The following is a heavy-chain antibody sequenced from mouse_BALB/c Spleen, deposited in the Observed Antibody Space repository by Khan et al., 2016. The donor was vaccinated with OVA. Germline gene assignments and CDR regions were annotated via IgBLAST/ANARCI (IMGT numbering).Heavy chain of an antibody. CDR2: IYPGSGNT. V-gene: IGHV1-84*02. J-gene: IGHJ2*01. CDR3: AKGGYYGNSLFDY. Sequence: QVQLQQSGPELVKPGASVKISCKASGYTFTDYYINWVKEKPGQGLEWIGWIYPGSGNTKYNEKFKDMATLTGEKSSSTAYMQLSSLTSEDTAVYFCAKGGYYGNSLFDYWGQGTTLTVSS. D-gene: IGHD1-1*01. CDR1: GYTFTDYY.